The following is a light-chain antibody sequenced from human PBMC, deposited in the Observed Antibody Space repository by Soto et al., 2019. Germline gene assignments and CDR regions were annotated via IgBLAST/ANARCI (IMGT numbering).Light chain of an antibody. J-gene: IGKJ3*01. CDR2: DAS. Sequence: DIQMTQSPSSLSVSVGDRVTITCQASQDINNYLNWYQHKPGKVPKLLIYDASHLETGVPSRFSGGGSGTDFTFTITSLQPEDIATYYCHQYGILPFTFGPGTKVDIK. V-gene: IGKV1-33*01. CDR3: HQYGILPFT. CDR1: QDINNY.